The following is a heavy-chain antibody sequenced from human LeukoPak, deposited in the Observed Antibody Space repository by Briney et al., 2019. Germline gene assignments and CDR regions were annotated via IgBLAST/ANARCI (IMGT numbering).Heavy chain of an antibody. Sequence: PGRSLRLSCAASGFTFSSYAMHWVRQAPGKGLEWVAAISYDGSNKYYADSVKGRFTISSDNSKNTLYLQMNSLRAEDTAVYYCARGGSYLSAFDIWGQGTMVTVSS. J-gene: IGHJ3*02. CDR1: GFTFSSYA. D-gene: IGHD1-26*01. CDR2: ISYDGSNK. V-gene: IGHV3-30*03. CDR3: ARGGSYLSAFDI.